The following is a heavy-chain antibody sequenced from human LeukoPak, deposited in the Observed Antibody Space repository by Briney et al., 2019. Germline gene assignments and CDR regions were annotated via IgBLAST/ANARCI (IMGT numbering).Heavy chain of an antibody. J-gene: IGHJ4*02. V-gene: IGHV3-23*01. CDR2: ISGGGGST. Sequence: PGGSLRPSWAAAGFTFSSDAMGWVRQAPGGGLGWVSAISGGGGSTYYAVSVKGRFTISRDNSKNTLFLQMNSLRAEDTAVYFCAKDPEVLRRSFDYWGQGTLVTVSS. CDR1: GFTFSSDA. D-gene: IGHD6-25*01. CDR3: AKDPEVLRRSFDY.